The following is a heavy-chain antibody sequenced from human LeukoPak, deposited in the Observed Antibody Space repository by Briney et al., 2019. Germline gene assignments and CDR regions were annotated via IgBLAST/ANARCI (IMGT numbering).Heavy chain of an antibody. J-gene: IGHJ4*02. Sequence: PSETLSLTCTVSGGSISSSSYYWGWIRQPPGKGLEWIGRIYYSGSTYYHPSLKSRVTISVDTSKSQFSLKLSSVTAADMAVYYCERSVGYFDVWIGSPPYFDYWGQGTLVTVSS. V-gene: IGHV4-39*01. CDR1: GGSISSSSYY. CDR2: IYYSGST. CDR3: ERSVGYFDVWIGSPPYFDY. D-gene: IGHD3-3*01.